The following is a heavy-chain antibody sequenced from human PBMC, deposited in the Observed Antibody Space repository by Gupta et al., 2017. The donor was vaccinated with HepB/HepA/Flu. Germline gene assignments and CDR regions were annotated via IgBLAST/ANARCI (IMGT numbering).Heavy chain of an antibody. V-gene: IGHV1-69*01. Sequence: QVQLVQSGAEMKRPGSSVKVSCKASGGTFSSSAISWVRQAPGQGLEWMGRVIPMINKPDYAQRFQGKVTITADESTRTAYLELSRLRSEDTALYYCATETAARPISGYFDYWGQGTLVVVSA. J-gene: IGHJ4*02. CDR2: VIPMINKP. CDR3: ATETAARPISGYFDY. D-gene: IGHD6-6*01. CDR1: GGTFSSSA.